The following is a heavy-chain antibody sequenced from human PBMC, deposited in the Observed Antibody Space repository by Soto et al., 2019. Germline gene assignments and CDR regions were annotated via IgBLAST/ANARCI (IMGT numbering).Heavy chain of an antibody. V-gene: IGHV4-30-2*01. J-gene: IGHJ4*02. D-gene: IGHD6-19*01. CDR2: VSHRGTA. Sequence: SETLSLTCAVSGGSIDSTAYSLSWIRQPPGKGLEWIGYVSHRGTAYSIPSLNGRLTLSMDSSQTQFSLKLTSVTAADSAVYYCARIHWSQSSLDYWGRGILVTVSS. CDR1: GGSIDSTAYS. CDR3: ARIHWSQSSLDY.